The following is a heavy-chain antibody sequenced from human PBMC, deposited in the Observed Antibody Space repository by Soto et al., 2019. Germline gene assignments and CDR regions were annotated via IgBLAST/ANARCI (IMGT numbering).Heavy chain of an antibody. J-gene: IGHJ6*02. V-gene: IGHV1-69*01. CDR2: IIPIFGTA. D-gene: IGHD2-2*01. CDR1: GGTFSSYA. CDR3: ARARGDIVVVPAAIRYYYYGMDV. Sequence: QVQLVQSGAEVQKPGSSVKVSCKASGGTFSSYAISWVRQAPGQGLEWMGGIIPIFGTANYAQKFQGRVTITADESTSTAYMELSSLRSEDTAVYYCARARGDIVVVPAAIRYYYYGMDVWGQGTTVTVSS.